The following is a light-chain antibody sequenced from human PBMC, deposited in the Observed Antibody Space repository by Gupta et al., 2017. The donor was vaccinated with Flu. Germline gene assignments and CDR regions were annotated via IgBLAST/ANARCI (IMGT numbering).Light chain of an antibody. CDR3: AAWDDSLSGHWA. CDR2: KNN. J-gene: IGLJ3*02. CDR1: RSNIGSNY. V-gene: IGLV1-47*01. Sequence: QSVLPPPPSVSGTPGQRVTISCSGSRSNIGSNYVYWYQQFPGAAPKLIIYKNNQWPSGVPDRFSGSKSGTSASLAISGLRSEDEADYYCAAWDDSLSGHWAFGGGTKVAVL.